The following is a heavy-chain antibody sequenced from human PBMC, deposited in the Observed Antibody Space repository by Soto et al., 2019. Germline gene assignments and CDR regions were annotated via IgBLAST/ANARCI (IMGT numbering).Heavy chain of an antibody. CDR2: IYYSGST. CDR1: GGSISSSSYY. J-gene: IGHJ6*03. Sequence: SETLSLTCTVSGGSISSSSYYWGWIRQPPGKGLEWFGSIYYSGSTYYNPSLKSRVTISVDTSKNQFSLKLSSVTAADTAVYYCARSLQLEKQGRYYYYYYYMDVWGKGTTVTVSS. V-gene: IGHV4-39*07. D-gene: IGHD6-13*01. CDR3: ARSLQLEKQGRYYYYYYYMDV.